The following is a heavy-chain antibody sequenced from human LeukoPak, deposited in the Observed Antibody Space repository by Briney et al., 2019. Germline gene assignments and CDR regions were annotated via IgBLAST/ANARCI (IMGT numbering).Heavy chain of an antibody. V-gene: IGHV1-69-2*01. D-gene: IGHD3-22*01. J-gene: IGHJ4*02. Sequence: ASVKDSCKVSGYTFTDYYMHWVRQAPGKGLEWVGLVDPEDGETIYAEKFQGRVTITADTSTDTAYMALSSLRSEDTAVYYCATAVITSLGYWGQGTLVTVSS. CDR3: ATAVITSLGY. CDR1: GYTFTDYY. CDR2: VDPEDGET.